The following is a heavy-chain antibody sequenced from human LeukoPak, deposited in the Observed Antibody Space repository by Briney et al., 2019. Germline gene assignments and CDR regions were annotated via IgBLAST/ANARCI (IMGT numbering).Heavy chain of an antibody. D-gene: IGHD2-2*01. CDR2: ITSSSSTI. CDR3: GKSFCSSTSCYSSYYYYYMDV. J-gene: IGHJ6*03. CDR1: GFTFSSYS. V-gene: IGHV3-48*01. Sequence: PGGSLRLSCAASGFTFSSYSMNWVRQAPGKGLEWVSYITSSSSTIYYADSVKGRFTISRDKSKNTLYLQMSGLRAEDTAVYYCGKSFCSSTSCYSSYYYYYMDVWGKGTTVTVSS.